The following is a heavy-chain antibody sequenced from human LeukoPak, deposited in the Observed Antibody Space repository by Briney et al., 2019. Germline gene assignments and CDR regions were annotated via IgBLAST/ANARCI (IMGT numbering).Heavy chain of an antibody. V-gene: IGHV3-30*02. CDR3: AKDTWSSSSWFRHYHYYYGMDV. J-gene: IGHJ6*02. Sequence: PGGSLRLSCAASGFTFSGHGMHWVRQAPGKGLEWVAVIWYDGSNKYYADSVKGRFTISRDNSKNTLYLQMNSLRAEDTAVYYCAKDTWSSSSWFRHYHYYYGMDVWGQGTTVTVSS. CDR1: GFTFSGHG. D-gene: IGHD6-13*01. CDR2: IWYDGSNK.